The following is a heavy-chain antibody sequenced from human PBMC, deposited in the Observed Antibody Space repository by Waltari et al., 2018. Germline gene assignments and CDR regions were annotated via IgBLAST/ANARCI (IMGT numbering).Heavy chain of an antibody. V-gene: IGHV1-69*04. Sequence: QVQLVQSGAEVKKPGSSVKVSCKASGGTFSSYAISWVRQAPGQGLEWMGRIIPILGIANYAQKFQGRVTITADKSTSTAYMELSSLRSEDTAVYYCAREAVAAAGSPSYYFDYWGQGTLVTVSS. CDR2: IIPILGIA. CDR3: AREAVAAAGSPSYYFDY. D-gene: IGHD6-13*01. J-gene: IGHJ4*02. CDR1: GGTFSSYA.